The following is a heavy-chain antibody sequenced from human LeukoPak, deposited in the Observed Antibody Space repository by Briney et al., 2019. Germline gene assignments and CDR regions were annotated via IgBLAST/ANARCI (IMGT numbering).Heavy chain of an antibody. J-gene: IGHJ3*02. CDR2: IYPGDSDT. V-gene: IGHV5-51*01. Sequence: PGESLKISCKGSGYSFTSYWIGWVRQMPAKALERMGIIYPGDSDTRYSPSFQGQVTISADKSISTAYLQWSSLKASDTAMYYCARAQLWLRSDAFDIWGHGTMVTVSS. CDR1: GYSFTSYW. CDR3: ARAQLWLRSDAFDI. D-gene: IGHD5-18*01.